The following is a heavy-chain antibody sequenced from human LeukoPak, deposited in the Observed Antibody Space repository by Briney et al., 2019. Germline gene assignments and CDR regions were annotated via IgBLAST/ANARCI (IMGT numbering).Heavy chain of an antibody. J-gene: IGHJ3*02. CDR2: IYYSGST. V-gene: IGHV4-39*01. CDR1: GGSISSSSYY. CDR3: ARPYSGWLVQSEAFDI. Sequence: SETLSLTCTVSGGSISSSSYYWGWTRQPPGKGLEWIGSIYYSGSTYYNPSLKSRVTISVDTSKNQFSLKLSSVTAADTAVYYCARPYSGWLVQSEAFDIWGQGTMVTVSS. D-gene: IGHD6-19*01.